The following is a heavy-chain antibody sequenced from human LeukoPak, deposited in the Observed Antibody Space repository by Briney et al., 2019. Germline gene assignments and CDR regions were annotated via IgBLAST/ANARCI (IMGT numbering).Heavy chain of an antibody. CDR1: GYTFTSYG. V-gene: IGHV1-18*01. J-gene: IGHJ4*02. Sequence: GASVKVSCKASGYTFTSYGISWVRQAPGQGLEWMGWISAYSGNTKYEQKFKGRVTMTTDTSTSTAYMELRSLRSDDTAVFYCARDSTLDYWGQGTLVTVSS. CDR3: ARDSTLDY. D-gene: IGHD2-2*01. CDR2: ISAYSGNT.